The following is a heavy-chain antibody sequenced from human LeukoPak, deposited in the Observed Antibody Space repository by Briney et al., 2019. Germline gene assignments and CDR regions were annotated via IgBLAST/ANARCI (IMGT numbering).Heavy chain of an antibody. CDR3: ARAGPLYGSGRSHKYDY. J-gene: IGHJ4*02. CDR2: IYYSGST. CDR1: GDSISSSSSY. Sequence: PSETLSLTCTVSGDSISSSSSYWGWIRQPPGEGLEWIGSIYYSGSTNYNPSLKSRVTISVDTSKNQFSLKLSSVTAADTAVYYRARAGPLYGSGRSHKYDYWGQGTLVTVSS. V-gene: IGHV4-39*07. D-gene: IGHD3-10*01.